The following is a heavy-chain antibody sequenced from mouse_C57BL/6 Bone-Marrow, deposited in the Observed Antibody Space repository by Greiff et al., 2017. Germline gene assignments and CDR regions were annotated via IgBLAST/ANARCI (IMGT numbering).Heavy chain of an antibody. Sequence: QVQLQQPGAELVKPGASVKLSCKASGYTFTSYWMQWVKQRPGQGLEWIGEIDPSASYTNYNQKFKGKATLTVDTSSSTAYMQLSSLTSEDSAVYYCARDGYFGFAYWGQGTLVTVSA. D-gene: IGHD2-3*01. CDR1: GYTFTSYW. V-gene: IGHV1-50*01. CDR3: ARDGYFGFAY. CDR2: IDPSASYT. J-gene: IGHJ3*01.